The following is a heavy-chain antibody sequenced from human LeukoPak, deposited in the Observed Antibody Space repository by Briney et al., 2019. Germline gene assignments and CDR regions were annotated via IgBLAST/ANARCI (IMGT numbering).Heavy chain of an antibody. Sequence: SETLSLTCTVSGGSICIYYGSWIWQTAGKGLGWIWRIYTSESTNYNPSLKSRLTMSVDTSKNQYSLKLSSVTAADTAVYYCASFIAAAGIGYFDIWGRGTMVTVSS. V-gene: IGHV4-4*07. D-gene: IGHD6-13*01. J-gene: IGHJ2*01. CDR3: ASFIAAAGIGYFDI. CDR1: GGSICIYY. CDR2: IYTSEST.